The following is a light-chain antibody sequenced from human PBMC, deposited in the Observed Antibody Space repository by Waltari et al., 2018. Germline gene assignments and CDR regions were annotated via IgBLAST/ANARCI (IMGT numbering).Light chain of an antibody. V-gene: IGKV1-5*03. CDR2: KAS. CDR3: QQYSSDSHS. J-gene: IGKJ2*01. Sequence: DIQMTQSPSSLSASVGDRVTIPCRASQSIITWLAWFQLKPGKAPKLLIYKASNLESGVPSRFSGSGSGTEFTLTIGSLLPEDFASYYCQQYSSDSHSFGQGTRLEI. CDR1: QSIITW.